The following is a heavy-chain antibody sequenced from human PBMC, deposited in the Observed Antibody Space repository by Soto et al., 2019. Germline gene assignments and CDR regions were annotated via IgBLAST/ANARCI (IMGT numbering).Heavy chain of an antibody. D-gene: IGHD3-16*01. Sequence: QVQLVESGGGVVQPGRSLRLSCAASGFTFSSYAMHWVRQAPGKGLEWVAVISYDGSNKYYADSVKGRFTISRDNSKNTLYLQMNSLRAEDTAVYYCASGGEMATIHWGQGTLVTVSS. CDR1: GFTFSSYA. CDR2: ISYDGSNK. CDR3: ASGGEMATIH. J-gene: IGHJ4*02. V-gene: IGHV3-30-3*01.